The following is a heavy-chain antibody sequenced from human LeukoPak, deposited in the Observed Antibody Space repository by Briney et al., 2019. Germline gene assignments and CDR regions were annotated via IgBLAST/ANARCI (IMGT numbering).Heavy chain of an antibody. CDR2: INPDGSQR. CDR3: VRLFGGVTTFDY. V-gene: IGHV3-7*01. CDR1: GFSFSAFW. D-gene: IGHD4-17*01. Sequence: GGSLRLSCAPSGFSFSAFWMSWVRQGPGKGLEWVATINPDGSQRYSVDSVRGRFTLSRDNAKNSLYLQMNSLSADDTAVYYCVRLFGGVTTFDYWGQGTLVTVSS. J-gene: IGHJ4*02.